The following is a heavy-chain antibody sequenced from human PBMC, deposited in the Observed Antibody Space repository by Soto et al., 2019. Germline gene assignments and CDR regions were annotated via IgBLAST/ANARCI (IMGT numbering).Heavy chain of an antibody. Sequence: PSETLSLTCAVSGYSISSGYYWGWIRQPPGKGLEWIGSIYHSGSTYYNPSLKSRVTISVDTSKNQFSLKLSSVTAADTAVYYCARCGRLRLNWFDPWGQGTLVTVSS. D-gene: IGHD4-17*01. V-gene: IGHV4-38-2*01. CDR1: GYSISSGYY. J-gene: IGHJ5*02. CDR2: IYHSGST. CDR3: ARCGRLRLNWFDP.